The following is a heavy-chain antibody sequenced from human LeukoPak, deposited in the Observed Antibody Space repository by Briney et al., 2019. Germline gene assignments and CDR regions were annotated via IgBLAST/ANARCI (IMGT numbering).Heavy chain of an antibody. CDR1: GFIFSDYW. V-gene: IGHV3-7*01. D-gene: IGHD4-17*01. CDR3: ARDYGDYVSDY. J-gene: IGHJ4*02. Sequence: GGSLRLSCAASGFIFSDYWLSWVRQAPGKGLEWVANIKQDGSETHYVDSVKGRFTISRDNAKNSLYLQMNSLRAEDTAVYYCARDYGDYVSDYWGQGTLVTVSS. CDR2: IKQDGSET.